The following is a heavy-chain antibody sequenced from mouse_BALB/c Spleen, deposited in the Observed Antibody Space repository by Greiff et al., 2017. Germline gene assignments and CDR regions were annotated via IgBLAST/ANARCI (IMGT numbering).Heavy chain of an antibody. CDR1: GFTFSSYA. Sequence: EVHLVESGGGLVKPGGSLKLSCAASGFTFSSYAMSWVRQTPEKSLEWVASISSGGSTYYPDSVKGRFTISSDNARYILYLHMSSLRSDDTAMYYCSGGQDYYVSDFDYWGQGTTLTVSS. V-gene: IGHV5-6-5*01. D-gene: IGHD1-1*01. CDR2: ISSGGST. CDR3: SGGQDYYVSDFDY. J-gene: IGHJ2*01.